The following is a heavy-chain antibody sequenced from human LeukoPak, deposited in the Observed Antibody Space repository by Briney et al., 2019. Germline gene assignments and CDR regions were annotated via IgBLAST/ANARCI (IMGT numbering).Heavy chain of an antibody. Sequence: SETLSLTCTVSGGSISSSSYYWGWIRQPPGKGLEWIGSIYYSGSTYYDPSLKSRVTISVDTSKNQFSLRLSSVTAADTAVNYCAREGNHGSTITIFGVAWGGNWFDPWGQGTLVTVSS. CDR2: IYYSGST. CDR3: AREGNHGSTITIFGVAWGGNWFDP. CDR1: GGSISSSSYY. J-gene: IGHJ5*02. D-gene: IGHD3-3*01. V-gene: IGHV4-39*07.